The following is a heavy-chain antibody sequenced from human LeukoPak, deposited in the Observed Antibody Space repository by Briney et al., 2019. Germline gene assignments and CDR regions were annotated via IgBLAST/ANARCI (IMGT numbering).Heavy chain of an antibody. J-gene: IGHJ6*03. CDR2: INAYNGNT. Sequence: ASVKASCKXSGYTFTSYNISWVRQAPGQGLEWMGWINAYNGNTDYSQRVQGRVTMTTDTSTSTAYMELRSLRSDDTAVYYCARDRHIAAAVYYYYMDVWAKGPRSPSP. D-gene: IGHD6-13*01. V-gene: IGHV1-18*01. CDR1: GYTFTSYN. CDR3: ARDRHIAAAVYYYYMDV.